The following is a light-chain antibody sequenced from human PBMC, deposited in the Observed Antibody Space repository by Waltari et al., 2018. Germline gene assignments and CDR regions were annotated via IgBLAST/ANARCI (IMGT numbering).Light chain of an antibody. V-gene: IGKV1-5*03. CDR3: QEYDTYPWT. CDR2: NAS. Sequence: RAGQNIKSWLSGYQQKPGKAPNLLIYNASSLQSGVPTRFSGSGSGTEFALTINSLQPDYFATCYCQEYDTYPWTFGHGTNVESK. J-gene: IGKJ1*01. CDR1: QNIKSW.